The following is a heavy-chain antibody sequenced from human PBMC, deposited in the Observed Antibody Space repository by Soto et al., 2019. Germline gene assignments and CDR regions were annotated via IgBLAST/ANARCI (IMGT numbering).Heavy chain of an antibody. CDR3: ARYRRSEYTYGSEHIDF. J-gene: IGHJ4*02. CDR2: IDSRDPYT. D-gene: IGHD3-10*01. Sequence: EFLTMSYTAAGANCINYWVRLVLKIPGTGLAWLGRIDSRDPYTNYSPSFEGKVTISTDESTSTAYLQWHSLKASDTAVYFCARYRRSEYTYGSEHIDFWGQGTQVTVYS. V-gene: IGHV5-10-1*01. CDR1: GANCINYW.